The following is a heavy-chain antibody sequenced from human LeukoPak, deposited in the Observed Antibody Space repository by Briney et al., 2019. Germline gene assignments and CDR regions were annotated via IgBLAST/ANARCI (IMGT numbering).Heavy chain of an antibody. CDR3: ANLWGGSYEDL. CDR2: ISGSGGST. CDR1: GFTFSSYA. Sequence: GGSLRLSCAASGFTFSSYAMSWVRQAPGKGLEWVSAISGSGGSTYYTDSVKGRFTISRDNSRNTLYLQMNSLRAEDTAVYYCANLWGGSYEDLWGQGTLVTVSS. J-gene: IGHJ4*02. V-gene: IGHV3-23*01. D-gene: IGHD3-16*01.